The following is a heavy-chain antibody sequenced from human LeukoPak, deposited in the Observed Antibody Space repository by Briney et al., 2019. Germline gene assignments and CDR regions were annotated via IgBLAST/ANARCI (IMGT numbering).Heavy chain of an antibody. CDR3: ASQPTDTAMSYCYYYYYMDV. J-gene: IGHJ6*03. Sequence: ASVKVSCKASGGTFSSYAISWVRQAPGQGLEWMGGIIPIFGTANYAQKFQGRVTITTDESTSTAYMELSSLRSEDTAVYYCASQPTDTAMSYCYYYYYMDVWGKGTTVTVSS. D-gene: IGHD5-18*01. V-gene: IGHV1-69*05. CDR2: IIPIFGTA. CDR1: GGTFSSYA.